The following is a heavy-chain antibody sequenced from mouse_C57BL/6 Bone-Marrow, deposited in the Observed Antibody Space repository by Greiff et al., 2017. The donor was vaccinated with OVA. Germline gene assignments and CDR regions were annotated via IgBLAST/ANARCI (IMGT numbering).Heavy chain of an antibody. Sequence: EVKVEESGPGLVKPSQSLSLTCSVTGYSITSGYYWNWIRQFPGNKLEWMGYISYDGSNNYNPSLKNRISITRDTSKNQFFLKLNSVTTEDTATYYCARDQGLGLYWGQGTTLTVSS. CDR2: ISYDGSN. V-gene: IGHV3-6*01. J-gene: IGHJ2*01. CDR3: ARDQGLGLY. CDR1: GYSITSGYY. D-gene: IGHD4-1*01.